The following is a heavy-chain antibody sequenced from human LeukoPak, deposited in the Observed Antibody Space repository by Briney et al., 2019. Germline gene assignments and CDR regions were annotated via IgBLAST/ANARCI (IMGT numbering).Heavy chain of an antibody. CDR1: GYTFTGYY. CDR2: IRTSTGSP. V-gene: IGHV7-4-1*02. CDR3: ARDLDFAAFDI. J-gene: IGHJ3*02. Sequence: ASVKVSCKASGYTFTGYYMHWVRQAPGQGLEYMGWIRTSTGSPTYAQGFTGRFVFSLDTSVNTAYLQISSLKAEDTAVYYRARDLDFAAFDIWGQGTMVTVSS.